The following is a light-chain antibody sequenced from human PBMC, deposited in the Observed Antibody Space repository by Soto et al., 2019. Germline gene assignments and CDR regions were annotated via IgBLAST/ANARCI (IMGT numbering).Light chain of an antibody. CDR2: GNV. CDR1: SSNIGAGFD. J-gene: IGLJ3*02. CDR3: QSFDRSLSVRV. V-gene: IGLV1-40*01. Sequence: VLTQPPSVSGAPGQRVTISCTGSSSNIGAGFDVHWYQQLPGIAPKLLIYGNVNRPSGVPDRFSGSKSGTSASLAITGLQADDEADYYCQSFDRSLSVRVFGGGTKLTVL.